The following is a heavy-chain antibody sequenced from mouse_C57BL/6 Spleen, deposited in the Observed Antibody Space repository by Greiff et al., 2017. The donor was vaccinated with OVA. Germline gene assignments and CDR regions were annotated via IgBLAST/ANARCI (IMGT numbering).Heavy chain of an antibody. J-gene: IGHJ2*01. CDR3: ARPFYYDLYYFDY. CDR2: IDSNCGGS. Sequence: VQLQQPGAELVKPGASVKLSCKASGYTFTSYWMHWVKQRPGRGLEWIGRIDSNCGGSKYNEKFKSKATLTVDKPSSTAYMQLSSLTSEDTAVYYCARPFYYDLYYFDYWGQGTTLTVSS. CDR1: GYTFTSYW. D-gene: IGHD2-4*01. V-gene: IGHV1-72*01.